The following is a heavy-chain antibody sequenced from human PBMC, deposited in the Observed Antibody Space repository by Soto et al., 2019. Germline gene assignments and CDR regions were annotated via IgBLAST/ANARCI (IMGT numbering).Heavy chain of an antibody. D-gene: IGHD2-21*02. CDR2: INPNSGGT. CDR1: GYTFTGYY. J-gene: IGHJ1*01. CDR3: ARPNCGGDCYSDEYFQH. Sequence: ASVKVSCKASGYTFTGYYMHWVRQAPGQGLEWMGWINPNSGGTNYAQKFQGRVTMTRDTSISTAYMELSRLRSDDTAAYYCARPNCGGDCYSDEYFQHWGQGTLVTV. V-gene: IGHV1-2*02.